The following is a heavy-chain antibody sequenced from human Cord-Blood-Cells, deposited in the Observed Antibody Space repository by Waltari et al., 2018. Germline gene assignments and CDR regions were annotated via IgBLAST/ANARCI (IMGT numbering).Heavy chain of an antibody. CDR1: GYSISSGYY. CDR3: ARGGAVAGEGSYFDY. Sequence: QVQLQESGPGLVKPSETLSLTCAVSGYSISSGYYWGWIRQPPGKGLEWIGSIYHSGSTYYNPSRKSRVTISVDTSKNQFSLKLSSVTAADTAVYYCARGGAVAGEGSYFDYWGQGTLVTVSS. D-gene: IGHD6-19*01. V-gene: IGHV4-38-2*01. CDR2: IYHSGST. J-gene: IGHJ4*02.